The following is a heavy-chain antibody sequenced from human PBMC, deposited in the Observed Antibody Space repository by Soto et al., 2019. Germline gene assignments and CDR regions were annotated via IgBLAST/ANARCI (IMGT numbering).Heavy chain of an antibody. CDR1: GGSISSGGYY. J-gene: IGHJ4*02. CDR2: IYYSGST. Sequence: QVQLQESGPGLVKPSQTLSLTCTVSGGSISSGGYYWSWIRQHPGKGLEWIGYIYYSGSTYYNPSRTRRVTXXVXTXXNQFSLKLSSVTAADTAVYYCARNSYCGGDCFLDYWGQGTLVTVSS. D-gene: IGHD2-21*02. CDR3: ARNSYCGGDCFLDY. V-gene: IGHV4-31*03.